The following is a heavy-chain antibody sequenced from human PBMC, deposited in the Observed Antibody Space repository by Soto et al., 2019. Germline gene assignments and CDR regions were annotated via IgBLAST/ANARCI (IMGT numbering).Heavy chain of an antibody. D-gene: IGHD3-22*01. CDR3: AREGSGYYSLYYGMDV. V-gene: IGHV5-51*01. J-gene: IGHJ6*02. CDR1: GYSFTSYW. Sequence: GESLKISCKGSGYSFTSYWIGWVRQMPGKGLEWMGIIYPGDSDTRYSPSFQGQVTISADKSISTAYLQWSSLKASDTAMYYCAREGSGYYSLYYGMDVWGQGTTVTVSS. CDR2: IYPGDSDT.